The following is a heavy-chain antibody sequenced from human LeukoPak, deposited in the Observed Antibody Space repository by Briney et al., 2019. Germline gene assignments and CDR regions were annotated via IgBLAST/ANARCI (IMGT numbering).Heavy chain of an antibody. V-gene: IGHV4-39*07. CDR3: ARHRVGSIPSFDY. CDR2: INYSGST. CDR1: GGSISSSSYH. J-gene: IGHJ4*02. D-gene: IGHD1-26*01. Sequence: PSETLSLTCTVSGGSISSSSYHWGWIRQPPGKGLEWIGSINYSGSTYYNPSLKSRVTITVDTFKHQFSLEVNSVADADTAVYYCARHRVGSIPSFDYWGQGTLVTVSS.